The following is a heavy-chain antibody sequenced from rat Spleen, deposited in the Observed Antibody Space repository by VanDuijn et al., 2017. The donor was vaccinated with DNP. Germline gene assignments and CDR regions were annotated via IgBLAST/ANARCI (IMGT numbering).Heavy chain of an antibody. V-gene: IGHV2-47*01. Sequence: QVQLKESGPGLVQPSQTLSLTCTVSGLSLTSNSVSWLRQFPGKGLEWMGLIWSNGGTDYNSAIKSRLSISRDTSKSQVFLNMNSLQTEDTAMYFCAEHDYDGTYYYWYVDFWGPGTMVTVSS. D-gene: IGHD1-12*02. CDR3: AEHDYDGTYYYWYVDF. CDR2: IWSNGGT. CDR1: GLSLTSNS. J-gene: IGHJ1*01.